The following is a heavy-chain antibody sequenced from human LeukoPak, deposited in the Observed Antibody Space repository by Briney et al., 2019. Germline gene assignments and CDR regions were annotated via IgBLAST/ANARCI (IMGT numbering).Heavy chain of an antibody. CDR2: ISAYNGNT. J-gene: IGHJ4*02. CDR3: ARDSRVIAVAGVGNSDY. Sequence: ASVKVSCKASGYTFTSYGISWVRQAPGQGLEWMGWISAYNGNTNYAQKLQGRVTMTTDTSTSTAYMELRSLRSDDTAVYYCARDSRVIAVAGVGNSDYWGQGTLVTVSS. D-gene: IGHD6-19*01. CDR1: GYTFTSYG. V-gene: IGHV1-18*01.